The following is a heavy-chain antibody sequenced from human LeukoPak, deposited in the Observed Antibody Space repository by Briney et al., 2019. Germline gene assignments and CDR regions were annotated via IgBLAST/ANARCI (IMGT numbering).Heavy chain of an antibody. J-gene: IGHJ4*02. V-gene: IGHV4-39*07. CDR3: GAQRRDGYNFVFDY. CDR2: IYYSGST. Sequence: PSETLSLTCTVSGGSISSSSYYWGWIRQPPGKGLEWIGSIYYSGSTYYNPSLKSRVTISVDTSKNQFSLKLSSVTAADTAVYYCGAQRRDGYNFVFDYWGQGTLVTVSS. CDR1: GGSISSSSYY. D-gene: IGHD5-24*01.